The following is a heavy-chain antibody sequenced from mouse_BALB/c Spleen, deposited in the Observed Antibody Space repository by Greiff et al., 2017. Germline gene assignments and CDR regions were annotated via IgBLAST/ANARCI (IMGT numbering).Heavy chain of an antibody. Sequence: QVQLQQPGAELVKPGASVKLSCKASGYTFTSYWMHWVKQRPGQGLEWFGEIDPSDSYTNYNQKFKGKATLTVDKSSSTAYMQLSSLTSEDSAVYYCASGGNYGFAYWGQGTLVTVSA. CDR2: IDPSDSYT. J-gene: IGHJ3*01. CDR3: ASGGNYGFAY. D-gene: IGHD2-1*01. V-gene: IGHV1-69*02. CDR1: GYTFTSYW.